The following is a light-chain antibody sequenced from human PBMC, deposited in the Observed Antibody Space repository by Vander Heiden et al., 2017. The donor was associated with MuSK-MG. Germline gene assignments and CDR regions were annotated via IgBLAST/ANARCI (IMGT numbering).Light chain of an antibody. V-gene: IGLV1-47*02. CDR3: ADSDDCRSSLV. CDR1: SSNIGRNP. J-gene: IGLJ2*01. CDR2: NND. Sequence: SVLTHPLSASWTPGQSVLLSCSRSSSNIGRNPLSCSQQPPGTDPKLRIYNNDKRPSGVPDRFSCYTSATNASPVTSWLRSEEEADDYWADSDDCRSSLVFGGGTKLTVL.